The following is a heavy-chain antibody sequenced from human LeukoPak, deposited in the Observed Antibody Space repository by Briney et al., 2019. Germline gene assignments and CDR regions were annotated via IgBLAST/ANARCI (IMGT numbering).Heavy chain of an antibody. CDR1: GYRFSSYW. Sequence: GESLKISCKGSGYRFSSYWIGWVRQMPGKGLEWVGIINPGDPDTRYSPSFRGQVTISADKSIGTAYLQWSSLTASDSAMYYCARHSSGSPDYWGQGTLVTVSS. V-gene: IGHV5-51*01. CDR2: INPGDPDT. J-gene: IGHJ4*02. CDR3: ARHSSGSPDY. D-gene: IGHD1-26*01.